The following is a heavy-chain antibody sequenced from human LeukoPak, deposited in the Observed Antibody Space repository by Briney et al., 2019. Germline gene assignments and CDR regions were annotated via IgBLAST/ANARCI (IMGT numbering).Heavy chain of an antibody. CDR3: ARNGVYYGILTGYYLFDY. CDR1: GFTFSNYW. CDR2: IKQDGSEK. D-gene: IGHD3-9*01. V-gene: IGHV3-7*01. J-gene: IGHJ4*02. Sequence: PGGSLRLSCAASGFTFSNYWMSWVRQAPGKGLQWVANIKQDGSEKNYVDSVKGRFTISRDNAKKSLYLQMNSLRAEDTAVYYCARNGVYYGILTGYYLFDYWGQGTLVTVSS.